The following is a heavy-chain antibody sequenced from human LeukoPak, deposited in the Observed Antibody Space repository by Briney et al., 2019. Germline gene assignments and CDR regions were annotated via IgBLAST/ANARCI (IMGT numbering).Heavy chain of an antibody. J-gene: IGHJ4*02. Sequence: PETLSLTCTVSGGSISSSYYYWGWIRQPPGKGLEWIGSIYNSGSTHYNPSLKSQVTISVDTSKNQFSLKLSSVTAADTAVYYCARKAHCSGGSCYSAYWGQGTLVTVSS. CDR1: GGSISSSYYY. CDR2: IYNSGST. V-gene: IGHV4-39*07. D-gene: IGHD2-15*01. CDR3: ARKAHCSGGSCYSAY.